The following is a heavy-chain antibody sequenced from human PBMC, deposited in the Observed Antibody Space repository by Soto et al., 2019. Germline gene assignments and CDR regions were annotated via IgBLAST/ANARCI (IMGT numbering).Heavy chain of an antibody. Sequence: GGSLRLSCAASGFTFSRFELHWVRRAPGKGLEWISYISSSGPTAYYASSVEGRFTISRDNANNSVYLQMDSLRAEDTALYYCTRAAWFPYLSFYWGQGALVTVSS. CDR3: TRAAWFPYLSFY. J-gene: IGHJ4*02. CDR1: GFTFSRFE. V-gene: IGHV3-48*03. D-gene: IGHD3-10*01. CDR2: ISSSGPTA.